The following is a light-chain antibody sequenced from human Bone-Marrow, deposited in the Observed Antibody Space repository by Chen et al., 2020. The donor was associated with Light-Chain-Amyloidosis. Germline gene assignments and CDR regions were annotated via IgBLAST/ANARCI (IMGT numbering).Light chain of an antibody. Sequence: EIVLTQSPGTLSLSPGEGANLSCRASQTISSNYLTWYQQKFGHAPRLLIYGSSSRATGIPDRFTGSGSGTDFTLTINRLEPEDFAMYYCQQYGTLPLTFGGGTKVEFK. CDR2: GSS. CDR3: QQYGTLPLT. J-gene: IGKJ4*01. V-gene: IGKV3-20*01. CDR1: QTISSNY.